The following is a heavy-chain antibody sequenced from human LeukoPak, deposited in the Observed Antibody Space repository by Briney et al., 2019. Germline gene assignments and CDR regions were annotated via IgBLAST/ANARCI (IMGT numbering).Heavy chain of an antibody. CDR1: GGSFSGYY. V-gene: IGHV4-34*01. Sequence: KPSETLSLTCAVYGGSFSGYYRSWIRQPPGKGLEWIGEINHSGSTNYNPSLKSRVTISVDTSKNQFFLKLSSVTAADTAVYYCARGGYYDSSGYGWLDPWGQGTLATVSS. CDR2: INHSGST. D-gene: IGHD3-22*01. J-gene: IGHJ5*02. CDR3: ARGGYYDSSGYGWLDP.